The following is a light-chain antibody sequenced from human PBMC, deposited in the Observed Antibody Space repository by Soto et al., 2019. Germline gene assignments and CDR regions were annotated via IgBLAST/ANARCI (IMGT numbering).Light chain of an antibody. J-gene: IGLJ1*01. CDR1: SSDVGNYNY. V-gene: IGLV2-14*01. CDR3: SSYSSTKTRV. CDR2: EVR. Sequence: ALTQPASVSGSPGQSITISCTGTSSDVGNYNYVSWYQHHPGKAPKVMIYEVRNRPSGVSNRFSGSKSGNTASLTISGLQAEDEADYYCSSYSSTKTRVFGTGTKVTVL.